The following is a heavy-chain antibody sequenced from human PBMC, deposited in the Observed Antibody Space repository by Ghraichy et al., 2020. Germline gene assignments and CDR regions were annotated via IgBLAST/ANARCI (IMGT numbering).Heavy chain of an antibody. CDR2: INHSGST. CDR3: ARGIAARPGSYYNYGMDV. V-gene: IGHV4-34*01. J-gene: IGHJ6*02. D-gene: IGHD6-6*01. Sequence: SETLSLTCAVYGGSFSGYYWSWIRQSPGKGLEWIGEINHSGSTNYNPSLKSRVTISVDTSKNQFSLKLSSVTAADTAVYYCARGIAARPGSYYNYGMDVWGQGTTVTVSS. CDR1: GGSFSGYY.